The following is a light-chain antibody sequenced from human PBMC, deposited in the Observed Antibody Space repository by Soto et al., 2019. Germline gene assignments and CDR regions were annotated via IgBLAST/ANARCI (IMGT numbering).Light chain of an antibody. CDR3: QSYDINTVV. Sequence: NFMLTQPHSVSESPGKTVTISCTRSSGSIASNYVQWFQQRPGSAPTTVIYENNQRPSGVPDRFSGSTDGSSNSASLTISGLQTEDEADHYCQSYDINTVVFGGGTKVTVL. CDR1: SGSIASNY. V-gene: IGLV6-57*04. J-gene: IGLJ2*01. CDR2: ENN.